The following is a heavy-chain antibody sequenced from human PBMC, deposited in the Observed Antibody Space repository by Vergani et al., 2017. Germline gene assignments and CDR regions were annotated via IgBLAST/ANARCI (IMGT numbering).Heavy chain of an antibody. CDR3: ARARRYCSGGSCYTALGY. V-gene: IGHV1-58*01. D-gene: IGHD2-15*01. CDR2: IVVGSGNT. J-gene: IGHJ4*02. Sequence: QMQLVQSGPEVKKPGTSVKVSCKASGFTFTSSAVQWVRQARGQRLEWIGWIVVGSGNTNYAQKFQERVTITRDMSTSTAYMELSSLRSEDTAVYYCARARRYCSGGSCYTALGYWGQGTLVTVSS. CDR1: GFTFTSSA.